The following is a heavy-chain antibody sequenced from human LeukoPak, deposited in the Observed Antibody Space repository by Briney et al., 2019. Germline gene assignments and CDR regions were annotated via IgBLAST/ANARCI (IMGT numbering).Heavy chain of an antibody. D-gene: IGHD6-13*01. CDR3: ARDTQQLNAFDI. Sequence: SETLSLTCTVSGGSISSYYWSWIRQPPGKGLEWIGYIYYSGSTNYNPSLKSRVTISVDTSKNQFSLKLSSVTAADTAVYYCARDTQQLNAFDIWGQGTMVTVSS. CDR2: IYYSGST. V-gene: IGHV4-59*01. CDR1: GGSISSYY. J-gene: IGHJ3*02.